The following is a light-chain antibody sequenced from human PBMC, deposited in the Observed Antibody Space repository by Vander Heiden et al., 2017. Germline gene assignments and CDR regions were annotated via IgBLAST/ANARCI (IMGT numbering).Light chain of an antibody. J-gene: IGLJ2*01. CDR1: SSDICSSNL. V-gene: IGLV2-11*01. Sequence: QSALTQPRSVSGSPGQPVTISCTGTSSDICSSNLAPWYQQRPGNAPQLMIYDVTERPLGVPDRFSGSKSGNTASLTSSGLQAEDEADYYCCSYADIYTILFAGGTKLTVL. CDR2: DVT. CDR3: CSYADIYTIL.